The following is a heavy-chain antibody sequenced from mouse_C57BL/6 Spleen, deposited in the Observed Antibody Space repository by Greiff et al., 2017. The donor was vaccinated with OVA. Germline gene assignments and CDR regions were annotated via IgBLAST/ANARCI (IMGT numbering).Heavy chain of an antibody. Sequence: QVQLQQPGAELVMPGASVKLSCKASGYTFTSYWMHWVKQRPGQGLEWIGEIDPSDSYTNYNQKFKGKSTLTVDKSSSTAYMQLSSLTSEDSAGYCCGRRAVAYFDYWGQGTTLTVSS. CDR2: IDPSDSYT. J-gene: IGHJ2*01. CDR1: GYTFTSYW. CDR3: GRRAVAYFDY. D-gene: IGHD1-1*01. V-gene: IGHV1-69*01.